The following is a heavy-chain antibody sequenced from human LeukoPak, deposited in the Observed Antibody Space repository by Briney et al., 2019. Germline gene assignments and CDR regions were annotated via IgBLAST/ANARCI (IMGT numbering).Heavy chain of an antibody. J-gene: IGHJ4*02. CDR2: ISFDGTNT. CDR3: ARATSYYDNSASGY. V-gene: IGHV3-30*03. D-gene: IGHD3-16*01. Sequence: GKSLRLSCAASGFTFNVYGMHWVRQAPGKGLEGLAFISFDGTNTYYADSVKGRFTISRDNSKYTVNLQMSSLSADDMAVYFCARATSYYDNSASGYWGQGTLVTVSS. CDR1: GFTFNVYG.